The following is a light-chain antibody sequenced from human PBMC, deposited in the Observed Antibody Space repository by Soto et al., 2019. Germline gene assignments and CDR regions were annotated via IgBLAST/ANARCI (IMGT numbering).Light chain of an antibody. CDR3: CSNAVGSTYV. CDR2: EAY. Sequence: QSALPQPASVSGSPGQSITSSCTGTSTDVGSHKLVSWYQQYPGNAPKLIIFEAYKRPSGVSNRFSGSKSGSTASLTISGLQAEDEADYYCCSNAVGSTYVFGTGTKLTVL. J-gene: IGLJ1*01. V-gene: IGLV2-23*01. CDR1: STDVGSHKL.